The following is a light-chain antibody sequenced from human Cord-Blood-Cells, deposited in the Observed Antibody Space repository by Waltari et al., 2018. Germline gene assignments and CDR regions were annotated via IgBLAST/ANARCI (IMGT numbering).Light chain of an antibody. CDR2: EAS. V-gene: IGKV1-33*01. J-gene: IGKJ5*01. CDR3: QQYDNLPIT. CDR1: QEISNY. Sequence: DIQMTQSPSSLSASVGDRVTITCQASQEISNYLNWYQQKPGKAPKLLIYEASNLETGVPSRFSGSGSGTDFTFTISSLQPEDIATYYCQQYDNLPITFGQGTRLEIK.